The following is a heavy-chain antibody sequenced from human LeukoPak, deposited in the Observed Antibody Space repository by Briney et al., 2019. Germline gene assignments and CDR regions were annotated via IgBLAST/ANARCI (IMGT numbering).Heavy chain of an antibody. V-gene: IGHV3-23*01. CDR3: AKDRWDYYAREGWFDP. J-gene: IGHJ5*02. CDR1: GFTFSSYA. D-gene: IGHD3-10*01. Sequence: GGSLRLSCAASGFTFSSYAMSWVRQAPGKGLEWVSAISGSGGSTYYADSVKGRFTISRDNSKNTLYLQMNSLRAEDTAVYYCAKDRWDYYAREGWFDPWGQGTLVTVSS. CDR2: ISGSGGST.